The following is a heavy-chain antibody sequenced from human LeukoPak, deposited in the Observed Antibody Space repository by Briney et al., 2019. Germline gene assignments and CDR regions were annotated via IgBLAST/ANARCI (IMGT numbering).Heavy chain of an antibody. D-gene: IGHD4-17*01. CDR1: GYTFTNYV. V-gene: IGHV1-18*01. J-gene: IGHJ4*02. CDR3: ARSPTTTVPYFDY. Sequence: ASVKVSCKASGYTFTNYVISWVRQAPGQGLEWMGWISAYNGNTDYPQNLQGRVTMTTDTSTSTAYMDLRSLRSDDTAVYYCARSPTTTVPYFDYWGQGTLVTASS. CDR2: ISAYNGNT.